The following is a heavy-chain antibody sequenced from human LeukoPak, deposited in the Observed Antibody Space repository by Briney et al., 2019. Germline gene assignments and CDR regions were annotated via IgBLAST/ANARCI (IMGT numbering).Heavy chain of an antibody. D-gene: IGHD3-10*01. CDR3: AKDDAWLRFGE. V-gene: IGHV3-48*03. CDR2: ISSSGSTI. CDR1: GFTFSSYE. J-gene: IGHJ4*02. Sequence: GGSLRLSCAASGFTFSSYEMNWVRQAPGKGLEWVSYISSSGSTIYYADSVKGRFTISRDNSKNMLYLEVISLTADDTAVYYCAKDDAWLRFGEWSQGTLVTVSS.